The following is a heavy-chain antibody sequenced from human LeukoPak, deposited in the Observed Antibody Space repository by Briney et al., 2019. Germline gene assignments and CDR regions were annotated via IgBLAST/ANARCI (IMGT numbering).Heavy chain of an antibody. Sequence: SETLSLTCTVSGGSISSSSYYWGWIRQPPGKGLEWIGSIYYSGSTYYNPSLKSRVIISLDTSKNQFSLKLSSVTAADTAVYYCTRAASSGPLFTYHMDVWGKGTTVTVSS. CDR1: GGSISSSSYY. J-gene: IGHJ6*03. V-gene: IGHV4-39*07. CDR2: IYYSGST. CDR3: TRAASSGPLFTYHMDV. D-gene: IGHD3-22*01.